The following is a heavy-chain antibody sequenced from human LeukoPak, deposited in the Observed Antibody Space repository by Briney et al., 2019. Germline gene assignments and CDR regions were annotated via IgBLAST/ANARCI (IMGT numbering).Heavy chain of an antibody. Sequence: PGMSLRLSCAASGFTFDDYAMHWVRQARGKGLEWVSGISWNSGSIGYADSVKGRFTISRDNAKNSLYLQMNSLRAEDTALYYCAKFYSDYGDTDDYWGQGTLVTVSS. D-gene: IGHD4-17*01. V-gene: IGHV3-9*01. J-gene: IGHJ4*02. CDR1: GFTFDDYA. CDR2: ISWNSGSI. CDR3: AKFYSDYGDTDDY.